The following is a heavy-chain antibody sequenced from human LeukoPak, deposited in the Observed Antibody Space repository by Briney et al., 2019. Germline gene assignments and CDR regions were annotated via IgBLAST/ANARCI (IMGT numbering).Heavy chain of an antibody. J-gene: IGHJ4*02. V-gene: IGHV2-5*02. Sequence: SGPTRSHPRQPHTLTSTFSGFALSTSGMGVGWIRQPPAKALEWLTVIYWDDDKRYSASLKSSLTITKDTSKNQVVLTMTNMDPVDTATYYCAHKQYDAAGSLGDSFDYWGQGTQVTVSS. CDR3: AHKQYDAAGSLGDSFDY. CDR2: IYWDDDK. CDR1: GFALSTSGMG. D-gene: IGHD3-10*01.